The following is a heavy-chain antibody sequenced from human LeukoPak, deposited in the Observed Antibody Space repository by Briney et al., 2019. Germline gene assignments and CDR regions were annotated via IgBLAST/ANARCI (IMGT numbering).Heavy chain of an antibody. CDR3: ARSGYYYDSLDY. CDR1: GRSISSYY. J-gene: IGHJ4*02. D-gene: IGHD3-22*01. CDR2: IYYSGST. Sequence: SETLSLTCTVSGRSISSYYWSWIRQPPGKGLEWIGYIYYSGSTNYNPSLKSRVTISVDTSKNQFSLKLSSVTAADTAVYYCARSGYYYDSLDYWGQGALVTVSS. V-gene: IGHV4-59*08.